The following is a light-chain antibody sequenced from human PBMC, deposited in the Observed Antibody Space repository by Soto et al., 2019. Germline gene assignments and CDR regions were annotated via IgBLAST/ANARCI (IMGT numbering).Light chain of an antibody. CDR1: QSISTW. V-gene: IGKV1-5*03. CDR2: KAS. CDR3: QQYNTYPLT. Sequence: DIQMTQSPSTLSASVGDRVTITCRASQSISTWLAWYQQKPGKAPKLVIYKASSLESGVPSRFSGSGSGTEFTLTISSLQPDDFATYYCQQYNTYPLTFGGGTTVEIK. J-gene: IGKJ4*01.